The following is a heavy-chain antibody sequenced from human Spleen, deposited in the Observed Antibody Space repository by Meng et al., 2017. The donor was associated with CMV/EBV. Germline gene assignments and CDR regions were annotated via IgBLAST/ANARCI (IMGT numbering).Heavy chain of an antibody. CDR3: ARDRGITAIQLDAFDV. CDR2: INPNSGGT. J-gene: IGHJ3*01. CDR1: GYIFSGYY. V-gene: IGHV1-2*02. D-gene: IGHD2-21*02. Sequence: ASVKVSCKTSGYIFSGYYIQWVRQAPGQGLEWVGWINPNSGGTNYAQKFQGRVAVTSDTSTRTAYMELTSLRSDDTAVYFCARDRGITAIQLDAFDVWGQGTLVTVSS.